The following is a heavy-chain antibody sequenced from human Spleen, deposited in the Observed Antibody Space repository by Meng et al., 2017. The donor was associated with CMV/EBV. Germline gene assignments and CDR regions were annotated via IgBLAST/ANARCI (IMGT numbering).Heavy chain of an antibody. D-gene: IGHD1-26*01. V-gene: IGHV3-11*01. J-gene: IGHJ3*02. CDR3: ARERKVRPTDSAFDI. Sequence: SGFTFSDYYMNWIRQAPGKGLEWVSHISSGGSSKYYADSLQGRFTISRDNAKNSLYLQMNSLRAEDTAVYYCARERKVRPTDSAFDIWGQGTMVTVSS. CDR1: GFTFSDYY. CDR2: ISSGGSSK.